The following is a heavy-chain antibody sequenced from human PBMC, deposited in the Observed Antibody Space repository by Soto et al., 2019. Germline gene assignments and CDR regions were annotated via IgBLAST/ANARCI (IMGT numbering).Heavy chain of an antibody. J-gene: IGHJ4*02. D-gene: IGHD1-1*01. CDR1: GFTFSNYW. Sequence: EVQLVESGGGLVQPGGSLRLSCEASGFTFSNYWMSWVRQAPGKGLQWVANIYQDGSEKYYVDSVKGRFTISRDNANNSLYLQMYSLRAEETAVYYCARASPSRAYTNNWYAPLRFEYWGRGTLVTVSS. V-gene: IGHV3-7*03. CDR2: IYQDGSEK. CDR3: ARASPSRAYTNNWYAPLRFEY.